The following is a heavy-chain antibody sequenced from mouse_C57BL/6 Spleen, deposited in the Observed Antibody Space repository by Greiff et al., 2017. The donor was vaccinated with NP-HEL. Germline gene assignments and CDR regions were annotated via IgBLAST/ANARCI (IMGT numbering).Heavy chain of an antibody. CDR1: GFTFSSYA. CDR2: ISDGGSYT. CDR3: ARGQWMFDY. D-gene: IGHD3-3*01. Sequence: EVKVEESGGGLVKPGGSLKLSCAASGFTFSSYAMSWVRQTPEKRLEWVATISDGGSYTYYPDNVKGRFTISRDKAKNNLYLQMSHLKSEDTAMYYCARGQWMFDYWGQGTTLTVSS. J-gene: IGHJ2*01. V-gene: IGHV5-4*03.